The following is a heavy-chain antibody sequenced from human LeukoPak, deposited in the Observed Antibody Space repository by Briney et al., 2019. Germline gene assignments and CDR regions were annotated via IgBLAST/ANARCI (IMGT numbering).Heavy chain of an antibody. D-gene: IGHD3-22*01. CDR1: GLTFSSYA. Sequence: GGSLRLSCAASGLTFSSYAMYWVRQAPGKGLEYVSAISSDGGSTYYANSVKGRFTISRDNSKNTLYLQMGSLRAEDMAVYYCARGRYYYDSSKGAFDIWGQGTMVTVSS. J-gene: IGHJ3*02. CDR3: ARGRYYYDSSKGAFDI. V-gene: IGHV3-64*01. CDR2: ISSDGGST.